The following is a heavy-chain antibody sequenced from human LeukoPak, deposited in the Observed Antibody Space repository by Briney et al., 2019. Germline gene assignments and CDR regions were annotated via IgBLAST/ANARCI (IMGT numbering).Heavy chain of an antibody. CDR2: ISGSGGST. CDR1: GFTFSSYG. D-gene: IGHD3-9*01. Sequence: GGSLRLSCAASGFTFSSYGMSWVRQAPGKGLEWVSAISGSGGSTYYADSVKGRFTISRDNSKNTLYLQMNSLRVEDTAVYYCAKDRRGILTGHYSGWFDPWGQGTLVTVSS. CDR3: AKDRRGILTGHYSGWFDP. V-gene: IGHV3-23*01. J-gene: IGHJ5*02.